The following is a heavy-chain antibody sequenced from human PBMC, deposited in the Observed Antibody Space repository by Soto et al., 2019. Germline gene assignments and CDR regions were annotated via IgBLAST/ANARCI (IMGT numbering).Heavy chain of an antibody. V-gene: IGHV4-59*05. Sequence: PSEILSLTCSVSGDSISSHYWSWIRQPPGKGLEWIGSIYYSGSTYYNPSLKSRVTISVDTSKNQFSLKLSSVTAADTAVYYCASTYYDYVWGSYRTYYGMDVWGQGTTVTVSS. CDR2: IYYSGST. D-gene: IGHD3-16*02. CDR3: ASTYYDYVWGSYRTYYGMDV. J-gene: IGHJ6*02. CDR1: GDSISSHY.